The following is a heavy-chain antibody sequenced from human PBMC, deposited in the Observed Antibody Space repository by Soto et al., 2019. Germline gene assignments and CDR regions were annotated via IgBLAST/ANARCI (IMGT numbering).Heavy chain of an antibody. Sequence: GGSLRLSCAASGFTFSSYWMHWVRQAPGKGLVWVSRINSDGSSTSYADSVKGRFTISRDNAKNTLYLQMNSLRAEDTAVYYCARRRNYYGSGSYPSSDAFDIWGQGTMVTVSS. D-gene: IGHD3-10*01. CDR2: INSDGSST. CDR3: ARRRNYYGSGSYPSSDAFDI. CDR1: GFTFSSYW. V-gene: IGHV3-74*01. J-gene: IGHJ3*02.